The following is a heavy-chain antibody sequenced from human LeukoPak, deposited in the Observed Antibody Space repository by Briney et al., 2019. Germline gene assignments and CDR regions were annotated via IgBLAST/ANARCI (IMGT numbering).Heavy chain of an antibody. D-gene: IGHD6-13*01. J-gene: IGHJ4*02. CDR1: GGSFSGYY. V-gene: IGHV4-34*01. CDR3: ARLAGPSSSLYYFDY. Sequence: SETLSLTCAVYGGSFSGYYWSWIRQPPGKGLEWIEEINHSGSTNYNPSLKSRVTISVDTSKNQFSLKLSSVTAADTAVYYCARLAGPSSSLYYFDYWGQGTLVTVSS. CDR2: INHSGST.